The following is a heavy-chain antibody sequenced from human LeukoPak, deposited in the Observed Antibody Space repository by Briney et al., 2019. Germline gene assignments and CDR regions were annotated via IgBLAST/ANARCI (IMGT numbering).Heavy chain of an antibody. J-gene: IGHJ6*03. Sequence: SQTLSLTCAISGDSVSSNSAAWKWIRQSPSRGLEWLGRTYYRSKWYNDYAVSVKSRITINPDTSKNQFYLQLNSVTPEDTAVYYCAREGAHTVVTPGIGYDYYYYMDVWGKGTTVTVSS. CDR2: TYYRSKWYN. CDR1: GDSVSSNSAA. V-gene: IGHV6-1*01. CDR3: AREGAHTVVTPGIGYDYYYYMDV. D-gene: IGHD4-23*01.